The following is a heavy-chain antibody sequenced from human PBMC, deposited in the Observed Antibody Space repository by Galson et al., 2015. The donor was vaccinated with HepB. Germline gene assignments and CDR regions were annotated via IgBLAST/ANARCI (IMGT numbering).Heavy chain of an antibody. V-gene: IGHV3-73*01. Sequence: SLRLSCAASGFSISGSAIHWVRQASGKGPEWIGRIRSKANNYAASYVPSLKGRFIVSTDDSKNMAYLHMMRLKTDDTAVYYCVRSRDLPGYSSRWGQGTLVTVSS. CDR3: VRSRDLPGYSSR. D-gene: IGHD6-13*01. CDR1: GFSISGSA. J-gene: IGHJ4*02. CDR2: IRSKANNYAA.